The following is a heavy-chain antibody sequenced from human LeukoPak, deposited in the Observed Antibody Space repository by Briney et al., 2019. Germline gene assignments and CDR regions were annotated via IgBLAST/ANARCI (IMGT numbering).Heavy chain of an antibody. CDR3: AREDDHLDV. CDR2: ISSNGGST. CDR1: GFTFSSYA. D-gene: IGHD1-1*01. Sequence: GGSLRLSCAASGFTFSSYAMHWARQAPGKGLEYVSAISSNGGSTYYADSVKGRFTISRDNSKNTLYLQMGSLRAEDMAVYYCAREDDHLDVWGQGTTVTVSS. V-gene: IGHV3-64*02. J-gene: IGHJ6*02.